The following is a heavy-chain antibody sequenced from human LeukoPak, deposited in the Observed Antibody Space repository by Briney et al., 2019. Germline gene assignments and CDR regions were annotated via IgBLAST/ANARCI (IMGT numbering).Heavy chain of an antibody. V-gene: IGHV3-53*01. D-gene: IGHD5-18*01. CDR3: AREGEYSYGTGVDY. Sequence: PGGSLRLSCAASGFTFNSYAMNWVRQAPGKGLEWVSIIYSGGSTYYADSVKGRFTISRDNSKNTLYLQMNSLRAEDTAVYYCAREGEYSYGTGVDYWGQGTLVTVSS. J-gene: IGHJ4*02. CDR1: GFTFNSYA. CDR2: IYSGGST.